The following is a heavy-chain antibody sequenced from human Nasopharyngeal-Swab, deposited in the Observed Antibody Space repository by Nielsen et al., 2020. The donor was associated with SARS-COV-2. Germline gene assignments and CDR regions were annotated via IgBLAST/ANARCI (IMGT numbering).Heavy chain of an antibody. D-gene: IGHD5-24*01. V-gene: IGHV3-23*01. J-gene: IGHJ4*02. Sequence: GGSLRLSCAASGFTFSSYAMSWVRQAPGKGLEWVSAISGSGGSTYYADSVKGRFTISRDNSKNMLYLQMNSLRAEDTAVYYCAKESLRREMATMSAHDYWGQGTLVTASS. CDR3: AKESLRREMATMSAHDY. CDR2: ISGSGGST. CDR1: GFTFSSYA.